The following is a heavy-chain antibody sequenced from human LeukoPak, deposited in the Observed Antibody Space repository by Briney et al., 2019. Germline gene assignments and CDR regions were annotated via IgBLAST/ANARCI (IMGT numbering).Heavy chain of an antibody. D-gene: IGHD3-10*01. CDR1: GGTFSSYA. V-gene: IGHV1-69*13. Sequence: SVKVSCKASGGTFSSYAISWVRQAPGQGLEWMGGIIPIFGTANYAQKFQGRVTITADESTSTAYMELSSLRSEDTAVYYCARITMVRGVGFEFEYWGQGTLVTVSS. J-gene: IGHJ4*02. CDR2: IIPIFGTA. CDR3: ARITMVRGVGFEFEY.